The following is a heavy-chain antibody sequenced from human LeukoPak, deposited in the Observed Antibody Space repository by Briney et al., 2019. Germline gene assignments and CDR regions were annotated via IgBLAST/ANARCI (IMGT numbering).Heavy chain of an antibody. CDR1: GGSISSSSYY. CDR2: IYYSGST. Sequence: SETLSLTCTVSGGSISSSSYYWGWIRQPPGKGLEWIGSIYYSGSTYYNPSLKSRVTISVDTSKNQFSLKLSFVTAADTAVYYCARHDYSNYMNWFDPWGQGTLVTVSS. CDR3: ARHDYSNYMNWFDP. V-gene: IGHV4-39*01. D-gene: IGHD4-4*01. J-gene: IGHJ5*02.